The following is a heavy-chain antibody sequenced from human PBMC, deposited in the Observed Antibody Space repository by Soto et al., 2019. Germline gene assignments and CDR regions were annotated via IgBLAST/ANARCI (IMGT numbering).Heavy chain of an antibody. J-gene: IGHJ5*02. CDR1: GYTFTSYG. CDR2: ISAYNGNT. D-gene: IGHD3-16*01. V-gene: IGHV1-18*04. CDR3: AREGLLWASPENWFDP. Sequence: QVQLVQSGAEVKKPGASVKVACKASGYTFTSYGISWVRQAPGQGLEWMGWISAYNGNTNYAQKLQGRVTMTTDTSTSTAYMELRRLISDDTAVYYCAREGLLWASPENWFDPWGQGTLVTVSS.